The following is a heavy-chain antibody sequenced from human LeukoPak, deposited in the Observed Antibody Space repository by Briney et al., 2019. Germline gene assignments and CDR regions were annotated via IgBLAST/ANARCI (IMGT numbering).Heavy chain of an antibody. CDR1: GFTFSSYA. J-gene: IGHJ4*02. V-gene: IGHV3-23*01. CDR3: AKDGGSAPTFIDF. D-gene: IGHD6-25*01. Sequence: GGSLRLSCAASGFTFSSYAMSWVRQPPGKGLEWASAVSGSGGSTYYADSVKGRFTISRDNSKNTLYLQMSSLRAEDTAVYYCAKDGGSAPTFIDFWGQGTLVTVSS. CDR2: VSGSGGST.